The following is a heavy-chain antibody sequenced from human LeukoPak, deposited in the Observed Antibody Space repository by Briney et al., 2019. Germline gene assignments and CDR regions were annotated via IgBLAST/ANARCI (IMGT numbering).Heavy chain of an antibody. D-gene: IGHD4-17*01. CDR1: GFTFSSYA. V-gene: IGHV3-23*01. J-gene: IGHJ6*02. CDR3: ARGTTDYIGMDV. CDR2: ISGSGGST. Sequence: PGGSLRLSCAASGFTFSSYAMSWVRQAPGKGLEWVSAISGSGGSTYYADSVEGRFTISRDNAQNSLYLQMNSLRADDTAVYYCARGTTDYIGMDVWGQGTTVTVSS.